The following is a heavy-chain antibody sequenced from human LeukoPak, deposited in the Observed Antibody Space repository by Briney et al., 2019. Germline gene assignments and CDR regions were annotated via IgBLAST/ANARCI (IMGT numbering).Heavy chain of an antibody. V-gene: IGHV4-4*09. CDR3: GRLAIRSTWYFDL. CDR2: ISPGGNT. Sequence: PSETLSLTCTVSGGSITDYYYNWIRQPPGQGQGLEWIGFISPGGNTNYNPSLKSRVSISVDKSKNQCSLKVTSVAAADTAIYYCGRLAIRSTWYFDLWGRGTLVTVSS. CDR1: GGSITDYY. J-gene: IGHJ2*01. D-gene: IGHD3-10*01.